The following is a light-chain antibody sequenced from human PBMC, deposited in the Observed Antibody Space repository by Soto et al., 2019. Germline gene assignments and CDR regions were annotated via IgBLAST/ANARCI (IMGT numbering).Light chain of an antibody. Sequence: DIQMTQSPSTLSASVGDRVTITCRASQSISSWLAWYQQKPGKAPKLLIYDASSLESGVPSRFSGSGSGTEFTLTISSLQPDDFAAYYCQQYNGYSPRLTFGGGTKVEIK. CDR2: DAS. CDR1: QSISSW. CDR3: QQYNGYSPRLT. V-gene: IGKV1-5*01. J-gene: IGKJ4*01.